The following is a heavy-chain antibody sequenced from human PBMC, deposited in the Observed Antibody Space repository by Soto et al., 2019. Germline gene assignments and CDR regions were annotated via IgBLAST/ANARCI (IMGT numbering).Heavy chain of an antibody. J-gene: IGHJ5*02. CDR3: ARGRDVVVPAAIRMYDWFDP. Sequence: SETLSLTCAVYGGSFSGYYWSWIRQPPGKGLEWIGEINHSGSTNYNPSLKSRVTISVDTSKNQFSLKLSSVTAADTAVYYCARGRDVVVPAAIRMYDWFDPWGQGTQVTVSS. CDR1: GGSFSGYY. D-gene: IGHD2-2*01. CDR2: INHSGST. V-gene: IGHV4-34*01.